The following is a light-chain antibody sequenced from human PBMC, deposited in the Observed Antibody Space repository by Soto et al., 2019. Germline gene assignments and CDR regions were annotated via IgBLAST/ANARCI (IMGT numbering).Light chain of an antibody. CDR3: CLYTISAYV. CDR2: DVS. Sequence: QSVLAQPRSVSGSPGQSVTISCTGTSSDVGAYNYVSWYQQHPAKAPNLMIYDVSKRPSGVPDRFSGSKSGNTASLTISGLQVYDEGDSYCCLYTISAYVFLTGSKVTVL. CDR1: SSDVGAYNY. J-gene: IGLJ1*01. V-gene: IGLV2-11*01.